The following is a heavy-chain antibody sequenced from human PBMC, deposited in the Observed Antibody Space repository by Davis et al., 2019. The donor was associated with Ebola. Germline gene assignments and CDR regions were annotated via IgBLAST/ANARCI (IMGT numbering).Heavy chain of an antibody. V-gene: IGHV4-59*12. CDR3: ARFRRTFYYYYGMDV. CDR1: GGSISSYY. Sequence: MPSETLSLTCTVSGGSISSYYWSWIRQPPGKGLEWIGYIYYRGSTNYNPSLKSRVTISVDTSKNQFSLKLSSVTAADTAVYYCARFRRTFYYYYGMDVWGQGTTVTVSS. D-gene: IGHD1/OR15-1a*01. J-gene: IGHJ6*02. CDR2: IYYRGST.